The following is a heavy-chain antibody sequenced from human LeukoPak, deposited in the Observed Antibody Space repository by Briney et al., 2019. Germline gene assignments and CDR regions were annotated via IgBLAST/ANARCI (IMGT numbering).Heavy chain of an antibody. CDR2: IKSEGEGATT. Sequence: GGSLRLSCVSSRFTIGTARMSWVRQAPGKGLEWLGHIKSEGEGATTDYAAPAKGRFAISRDDSKNMIYLQMSSLKIDDTAIYYCIAHFPYFYGFDVWGKGTTVTVSS. J-gene: IGHJ6*04. D-gene: IGHD3-3*02. CDR1: RFTIGTAR. CDR3: IAHFPYFYGFDV. V-gene: IGHV3-15*01.